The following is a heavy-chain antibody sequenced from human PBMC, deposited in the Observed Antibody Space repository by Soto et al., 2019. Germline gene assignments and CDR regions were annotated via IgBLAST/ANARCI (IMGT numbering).Heavy chain of an antibody. CDR1: GFHFSSYA. D-gene: IGHD3-22*01. CDR2: ISGSGGST. V-gene: IGHV3-23*01. J-gene: IGHJ4*01. Sequence: GGSLRLSCAASGFHFSSYAMSWVRQAPGKGLEWVSAISGSGGSTYYADSVKGRFAISRDDSKNVVYLEMNSLKTEDTAIYYCTTDSYITSIIVRFDYWGHGTLVTVSS. CDR3: TTDSYITSIIVRFDY.